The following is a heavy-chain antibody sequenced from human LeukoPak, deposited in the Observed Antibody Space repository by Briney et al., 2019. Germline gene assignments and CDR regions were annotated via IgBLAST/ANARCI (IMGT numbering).Heavy chain of an antibody. CDR3: AREGNYYDSSGYPDY. CDR2: INSDGSST. CDR1: GFTFSSYW. V-gene: IGHV3-74*01. D-gene: IGHD3-22*01. Sequence: GGSLRLSCAASGFTFSSYWMHWVRQAPGKGLVWVSRINSDGSSTSYADSVKGRFTISRDNAKNTLYLQMNSLRAEDTALYYCAREGNYYDSSGYPDYWSQGTLVTVSS. J-gene: IGHJ4*02.